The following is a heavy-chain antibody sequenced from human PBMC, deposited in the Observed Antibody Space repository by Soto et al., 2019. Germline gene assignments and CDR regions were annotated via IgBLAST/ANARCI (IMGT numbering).Heavy chain of an antibody. D-gene: IGHD3-22*01. CDR1: GGSFSGYY. J-gene: IGHJ6*02. CDR3: ARGGGSGYYWGYYYYGMDV. Sequence: SETLSLTCAVYGGSFSGYYWSWIRQPPGKGLEWIGEINHSGSTNYNPSRKSRVTISVDTSKNQFSLKLSSLTPADTAWYYRARGGGSGYYWGYYYYGMDVWGQGTTVTVS. CDR2: INHSGST. V-gene: IGHV4-34*01.